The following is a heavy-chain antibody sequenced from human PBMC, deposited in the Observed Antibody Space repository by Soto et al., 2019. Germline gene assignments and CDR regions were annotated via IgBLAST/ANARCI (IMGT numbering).Heavy chain of an antibody. J-gene: IGHJ4*02. V-gene: IGHV3-74*03. D-gene: IGHD2-2*01. Sequence: EVQLVESGGGLGQPGGSLRLSCAASGFTFSSYWMHWVRQAPGKGLVWVSRINSDGSSTTYADSVKGRFTISRDNAKNTLYLQMNSLRAEDTAVYYCARVETCSSTSCYSVFDYWGQGTLVTVSS. CDR2: INSDGSST. CDR1: GFTFSSYW. CDR3: ARVETCSSTSCYSVFDY.